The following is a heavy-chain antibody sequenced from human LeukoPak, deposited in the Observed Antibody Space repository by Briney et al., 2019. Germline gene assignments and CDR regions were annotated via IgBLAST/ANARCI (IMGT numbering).Heavy chain of an antibody. Sequence: GGSLTLSCAASGFTFSSYSMNWVRQAPGKGLEWVSSISSSSSYICYADSVKGRFTNSRDNANNSLYLQMNSLRAEDTAVYYCERDPDYYDSSGYSDDDFDIWGQGTMVTVSS. D-gene: IGHD3-22*01. CDR3: ERDPDYYDSSGYSDDDFDI. CDR1: GFTFSSYS. V-gene: IGHV3-21*01. CDR2: ISSSSSYI. J-gene: IGHJ3*02.